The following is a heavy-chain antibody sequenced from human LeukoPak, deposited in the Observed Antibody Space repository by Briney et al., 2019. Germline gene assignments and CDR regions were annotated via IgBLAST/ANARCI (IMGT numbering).Heavy chain of an antibody. CDR3: ARTITMFGVVLALNWFDP. Sequence: ASVKVSCKASGYTFTSYGISWVRQAPGQGLEWMGWISGYNGNTNYAEKLQGRVTTTTDTSTSTVYMEVRSLRSDDTAIYYCARTITMFGVVLALNWFDPWGQGTLVTVSS. CDR2: ISGYNGNT. D-gene: IGHD3-3*01. CDR1: GYTFTSYG. V-gene: IGHV1-18*01. J-gene: IGHJ5*02.